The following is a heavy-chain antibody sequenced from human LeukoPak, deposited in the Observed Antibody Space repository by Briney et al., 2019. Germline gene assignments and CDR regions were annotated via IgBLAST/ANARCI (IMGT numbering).Heavy chain of an antibody. CDR3: AKRDHYGSESGYYYMDV. V-gene: IGHV3-30*02. Sequence: PGGSLRLSCAASGFTFSSYAMHWVRQAPGKGLEWVAFISYDGRSEYYADSVKGRCTISRDNSRNTMYLQMISLRAEDTAVYYCAKRDHYGSESGYYYMDVWGKGTTVTVSS. J-gene: IGHJ6*03. CDR2: ISYDGRSE. CDR1: GFTFSSYA. D-gene: IGHD3-10*01.